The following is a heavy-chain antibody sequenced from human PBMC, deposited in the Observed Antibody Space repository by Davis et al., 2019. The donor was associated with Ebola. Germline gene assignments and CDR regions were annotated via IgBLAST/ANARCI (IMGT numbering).Heavy chain of an antibody. D-gene: IGHD2-2*01. CDR3: ARDHCSSTSCYREDMDV. J-gene: IGHJ6*02. Sequence: HTGGSLRLSCAASGFTFSSYWMHWVRQAPGKGLVRVSRINSDGSSTSYADSVKGRFTISRDNAKNTLYLQMNSLRAEDTAVYYCARDHCSSTSCYREDMDVWGQGTTVTVSS. CDR2: INSDGSST. CDR1: GFTFSSYW. V-gene: IGHV3-74*01.